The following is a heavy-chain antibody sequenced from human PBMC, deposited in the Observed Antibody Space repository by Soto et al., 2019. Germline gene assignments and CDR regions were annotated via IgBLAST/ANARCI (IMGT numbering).Heavy chain of an antibody. J-gene: IGHJ3*02. CDR2: ISAYNGNT. CDR3: ARLLPGNYYDSSGYDAFDI. V-gene: IGHV1-18*04. Sequence: ASVKVSCKASGYTFTSYGISWVRQAPGQGLEWMGWISAYNGNTNYAQKLQGRVTMATDTSTSTAYMELRSLRSDDTAVYYCARLLPGNYYDSSGYDAFDIWGQGTMVTVSS. D-gene: IGHD3-22*01. CDR1: GYTFTSYG.